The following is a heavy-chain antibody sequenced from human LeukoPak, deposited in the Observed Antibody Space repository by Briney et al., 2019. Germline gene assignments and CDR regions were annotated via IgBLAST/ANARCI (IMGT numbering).Heavy chain of an antibody. V-gene: IGHV3-23*01. Sequence: PGGSLRLSSAASGFTFSSYAMSWVRQAPGKGLGWVSAISGSGGSTYYADSVKGRFTISRDNSKNTLYLQMNSLRAEDTAVYYCAKGLAVKYYYDSSGPDDAFDIWGQGTMVTVSS. CDR2: ISGSGGST. J-gene: IGHJ3*02. D-gene: IGHD3-22*01. CDR3: AKGLAVKYYYDSSGPDDAFDI. CDR1: GFTFSSYA.